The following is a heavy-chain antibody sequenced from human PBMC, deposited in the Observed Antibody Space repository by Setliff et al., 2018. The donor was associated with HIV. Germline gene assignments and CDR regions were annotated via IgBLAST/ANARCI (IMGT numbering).Heavy chain of an antibody. CDR3: TRKHRPGVGMDV. J-gene: IGHJ6*02. CDR2: ISRDGDNS. Sequence: GESLKISCAASGFTFSSYAMHWVRQVPGKGLVWVSLISRDGDNSHYADSVKGRFTISRDNAKNTLYLQMNSLRVEDTAVYYCTRKHRPGVGMDVWGPGTMVTVSS. CDR1: GFTFSSYA. V-gene: IGHV3-74*01.